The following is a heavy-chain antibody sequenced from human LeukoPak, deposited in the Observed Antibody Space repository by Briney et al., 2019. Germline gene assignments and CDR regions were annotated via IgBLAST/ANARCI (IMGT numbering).Heavy chain of an antibody. CDR1: GFNFDNFA. CDR2: ISHDGRTK. Sequence: SGGSLRLSCVVSGFNFDNFAMHWGRQPLGKGLEWVAVISHDGRTKYYADSMKGRFTISRDNSKNTLYLQMNSLRAEDTAVYYCAREPSPGYSYGLYWGQGTLVTVSS. J-gene: IGHJ4*02. CDR3: AREPSPGYSYGLY. V-gene: IGHV3-30*04. D-gene: IGHD5-18*01.